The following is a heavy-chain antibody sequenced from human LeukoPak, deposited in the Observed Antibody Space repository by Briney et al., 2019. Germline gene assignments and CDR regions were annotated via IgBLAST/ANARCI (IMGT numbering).Heavy chain of an antibody. J-gene: IGHJ6*03. V-gene: IGHV3-30*18. CDR1: GFTFSSYG. CDR2: ISYDGSNK. Sequence: GGSLRLSCAASGFTFSSYGMHWVRQAPGKGLEWVAVISYDGSNKYYADSVKGRFTISRDNSKNTLYLQMNSLRAEDTAVYYCAKGSWFGELLGYYYYYMDVWGKGTTVTVSS. D-gene: IGHD3-10*01. CDR3: AKGSWFGELLGYYYYYMDV.